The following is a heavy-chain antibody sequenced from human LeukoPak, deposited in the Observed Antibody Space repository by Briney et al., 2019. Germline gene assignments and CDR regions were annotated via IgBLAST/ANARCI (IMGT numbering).Heavy chain of an antibody. V-gene: IGHV3-30-3*01. CDR1: GFTFSSYA. CDR3: ARDSADFYYYDSSGYYPDY. J-gene: IGHJ4*02. CDR2: ISYDGSNK. Sequence: GGSLRLSCAASGFTFSSYAMHWVRQAPGKGLEWVAVISYDGSNKYYADSVKGRFTISRDNYKNTLYLQMNSLRAEDAAVYYCARDSADFYYYDSSGYYPDYWGQGTLVTVSS. D-gene: IGHD3-22*01.